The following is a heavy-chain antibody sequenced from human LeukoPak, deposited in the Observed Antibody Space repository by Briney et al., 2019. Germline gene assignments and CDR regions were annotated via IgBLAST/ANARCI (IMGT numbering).Heavy chain of an antibody. V-gene: IGHV4-59*01. CDR2: IYYSGST. D-gene: IGHD5-18*01. CDR3: ARVRREEQLWPPRYYYYGMDV. CDR1: GGSISSYY. Sequence: SETLSLTCTVSGGSISSYYWSWIRQPPGKGLEWIGYIYYSGSTNYNPSLKSRVTISVDTSKNQSSLKLSSVTAADTAVYYCARVRREEQLWPPRYYYYGMDVWGKGTTVTVSS. J-gene: IGHJ6*04.